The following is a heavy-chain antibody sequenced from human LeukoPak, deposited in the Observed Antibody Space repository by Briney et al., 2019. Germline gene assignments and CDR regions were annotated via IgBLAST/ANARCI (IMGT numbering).Heavy chain of an antibody. Sequence: GGSLRLSCAASGFTFSSYALSWVRQAPGKGLEWVSGISDSGGSTHYADSVKGRFTVSRDNSKKSLYLQMNSLRAEDTAVYYCARLWDYGDFQNAFDIWGQGTTVTVSS. V-gene: IGHV3-23*01. J-gene: IGHJ3*02. D-gene: IGHD4-17*01. CDR3: ARLWDYGDFQNAFDI. CDR1: GFTFSSYA. CDR2: ISDSGGST.